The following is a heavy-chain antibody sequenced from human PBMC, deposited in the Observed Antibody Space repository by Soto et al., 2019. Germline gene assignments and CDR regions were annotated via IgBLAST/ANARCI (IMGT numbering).Heavy chain of an antibody. CDR3: ARAGYAAARHYYYYMDV. Sequence: GGSLRLSCAASGFTFSSYAMHWVRQAPGKGLEYVSAISSNGGSTYYANSVKGRFTISRDNSKNTLYLQMGSLRAEDMAVYYCARAGYAAARHYYYYMDVWGKGTTVTVSS. V-gene: IGHV3-64*01. CDR1: GFTFSSYA. J-gene: IGHJ6*03. D-gene: IGHD6-6*01. CDR2: ISSNGGST.